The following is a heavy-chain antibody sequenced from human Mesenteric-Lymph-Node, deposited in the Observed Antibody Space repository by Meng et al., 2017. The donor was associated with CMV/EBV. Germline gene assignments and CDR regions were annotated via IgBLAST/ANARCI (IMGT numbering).Heavy chain of an antibody. D-gene: IGHD6-6*01. CDR3: ARSVQYSSFLTGFDP. V-gene: IGHV1-8*03. CDR1: GYTFTSYD. Sequence: ASVKVSCKASGYTFTSYDINWVRQATGQGLEWMGWMNPNSGNTGYAQKFQGRVTITRNTSISTAYMELSSLRSEDTAVYYCARSVQYSSFLTGFDPWGQGTLVTVSS. J-gene: IGHJ5*02. CDR2: MNPNSGNT.